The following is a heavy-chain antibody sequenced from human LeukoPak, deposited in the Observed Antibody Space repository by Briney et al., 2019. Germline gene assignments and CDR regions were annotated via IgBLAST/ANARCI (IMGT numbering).Heavy chain of an antibody. CDR3: ERIKYYYYMDV. Sequence: SETLSLTCTVSGRSISSGSYNWSWIRQPAGKGLEWIGRIYTSGGTNYNPSLKSRVTISVATSKNQFSLKLSSVTAADTALYYCERIKYYYYMDVWGKGTTVTVSS. CDR1: GRSISSGSYN. J-gene: IGHJ6*03. CDR2: IYTSGGT. V-gene: IGHV4-61*02.